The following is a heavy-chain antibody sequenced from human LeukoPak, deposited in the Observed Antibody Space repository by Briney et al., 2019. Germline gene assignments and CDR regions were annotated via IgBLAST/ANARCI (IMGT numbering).Heavy chain of an antibody. J-gene: IGHJ4*02. CDR3: AKSLSGGGYYFEY. CDR2: ISDSGGST. Sequence: PGGSLRLSCAASGFTFSNYAMTWVRQAPGKGLEWVSGISDSGGSTYYADSVKGRFTISRDNSKNTLYLQMNSLRAEDTALYYCAKSLSGGGYYFEYWGQRTLVTVSS. D-gene: IGHD3-10*01. CDR1: GFTFSNYA. V-gene: IGHV3-23*01.